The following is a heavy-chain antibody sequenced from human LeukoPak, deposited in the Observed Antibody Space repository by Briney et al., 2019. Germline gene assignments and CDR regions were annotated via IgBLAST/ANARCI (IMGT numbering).Heavy chain of an antibody. V-gene: IGHV3-23*01. CDR1: GFTFSSYG. CDR2: ISGSGGST. CDR3: AKTSGGWLQLGNPTGVIDY. D-gene: IGHD5-24*01. J-gene: IGHJ4*02. Sequence: PGGSLRLSCAASGFTFSSYGMSWVRQAPGKGLEWVSAISGSGGSTYYADSVKGRFTISRDNSKNTLYLQMNSLRAEDTAVYYCAKTSGGWLQLGNPTGVIDYWGQGTLVTVSS.